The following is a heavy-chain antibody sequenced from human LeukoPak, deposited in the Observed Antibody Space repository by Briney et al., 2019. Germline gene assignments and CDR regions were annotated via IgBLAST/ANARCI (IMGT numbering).Heavy chain of an antibody. CDR2: IIPIFGTA. V-gene: IGHV1-69*05. CDR1: GGTFSSYA. CDR3: ARCIAARDYYYYMDV. Sequence: SVKVSCKASGGTFSSYAISWVRQARGQGLEWMGGIIPIFGTANYAQKFQGRVTITTDESTSTAYMELSSLRSEDTAVYYCARCIAARDYYYYMDVWGKGTTVTVSS. J-gene: IGHJ6*03. D-gene: IGHD6-6*01.